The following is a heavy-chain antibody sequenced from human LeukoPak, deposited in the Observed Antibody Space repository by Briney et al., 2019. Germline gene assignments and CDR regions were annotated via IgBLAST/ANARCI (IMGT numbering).Heavy chain of an antibody. J-gene: IGHJ4*02. CDR2: IYYSGST. Sequence: SETLSLTCTVSGASISGYYWSWIRQPPGKGLEWIGYIYYSGSTNYNPSLKSRVTISVDTPKNQFSLKLSSVTAADTAVYYCARGDGYNRYWGQGTLVTVSS. CDR3: ARGDGYNRY. V-gene: IGHV4-59*01. CDR1: GASISGYY. D-gene: IGHD5-24*01.